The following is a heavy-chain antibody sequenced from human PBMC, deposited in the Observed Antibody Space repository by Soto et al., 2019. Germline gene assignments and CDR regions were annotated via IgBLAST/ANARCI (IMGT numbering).Heavy chain of an antibody. CDR1: GGSISSYY. V-gene: IGHV4-59*01. J-gene: IGHJ3*02. Sequence: SETLSLTCTVSGGSISSYYWSWIRQPPGKGLEWIGYIYYSGSTNYNPSLKSRVTISVDTSKNQFSLKLSSVTAADTAVYYCARVSLESGASDIWGQGTMVTVSS. CDR2: IYYSGST. D-gene: IGHD3-3*01. CDR3: ARVSLESGASDI.